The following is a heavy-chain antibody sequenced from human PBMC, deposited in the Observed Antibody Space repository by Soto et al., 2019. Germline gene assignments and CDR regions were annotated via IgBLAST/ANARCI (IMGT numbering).Heavy chain of an antibody. CDR2: INPILSMS. D-gene: IGHD3-10*01. V-gene: IGHV1-69*02. Sequence: QVQLVQSGADVQRPGSSVRVSCKASGDTFNFYTINWVRQAPGQGLQWMGRINPILSMSNYAPRCQGRVTMTAEKSTSTAYMDMSSLRSEDTAMYYCAASYGAGYRAFDSWGRGALVTVSS. J-gene: IGHJ4*02. CDR1: GDTFNFYT. CDR3: AASYGAGYRAFDS.